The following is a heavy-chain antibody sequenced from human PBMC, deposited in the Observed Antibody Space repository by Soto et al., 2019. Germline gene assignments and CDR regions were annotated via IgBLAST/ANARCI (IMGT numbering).Heavy chain of an antibody. Sequence: GASVKVSCQACGYSFTHYAIHWVRQAPGQRLAWMGWINAGNGNTKDSPTFQGRGSFTSGPSESAVYMELTSLTSEDTAVYFCASSSTWSWAHYQFAMDVWGQGTTVTVSS. CDR1: GYSFTHYA. CDR3: ASSSTWSWAHYQFAMDV. CDR2: INAGNGNT. D-gene: IGHD6-13*01. V-gene: IGHV1-3*01. J-gene: IGHJ6*02.